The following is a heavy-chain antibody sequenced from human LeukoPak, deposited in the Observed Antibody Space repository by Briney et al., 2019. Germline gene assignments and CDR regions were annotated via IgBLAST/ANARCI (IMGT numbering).Heavy chain of an antibody. D-gene: IGHD2/OR15-2a*01. Sequence: GASVKVSCKVSGYTPSELSMHWVRQAPGKGLEWMGGFDPEYGERIYAQKFQGRVTMTEDTSTDTAYMELSSLRSEDTAVYYCATGGQKTKYWYYYYMHVWGKGTTVTVSS. CDR3: ATGGQKTKYWYYYYMHV. CDR1: GYTPSELS. J-gene: IGHJ6*03. CDR2: FDPEYGER. V-gene: IGHV1-24*01.